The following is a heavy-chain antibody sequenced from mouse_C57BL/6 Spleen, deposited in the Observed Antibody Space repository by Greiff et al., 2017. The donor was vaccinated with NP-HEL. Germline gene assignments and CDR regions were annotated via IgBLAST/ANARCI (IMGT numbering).Heavy chain of an antibody. Sequence: EVKLVESGPGMVKPSQSLSLTCTVTGYSITSGYDWHWIRHFPGNKLEWMGYISYSGSTNYNPSLKSRISITHDTSKNHFFLKLNSVTTEDTATYYCAREAYYYGSSPHWYFDVWGTGTTVTVSS. CDR3: AREAYYYGSSPHWYFDV. V-gene: IGHV3-1*01. D-gene: IGHD1-1*01. CDR1: GYSITSGYD. CDR2: ISYSGST. J-gene: IGHJ1*03.